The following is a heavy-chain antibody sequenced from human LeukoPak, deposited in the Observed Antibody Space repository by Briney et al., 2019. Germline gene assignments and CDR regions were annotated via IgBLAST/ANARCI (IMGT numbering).Heavy chain of an antibody. D-gene: IGHD1-26*01. CDR3: ARAGLWELPRYAFDI. CDR1: GYTFSIYG. J-gene: IGHJ3*02. V-gene: IGHV1-18*01. Sequence: GASVKVSCKASGYTFSIYGFSWVRQAPGQGLEWMGWISAYNGNTNYAQKFQGRVTMTTDTSTSTAHMELRSLRSDDTAVYYCARAGLWELPRYAFDIWGQGTMVTVSS. CDR2: ISAYNGNT.